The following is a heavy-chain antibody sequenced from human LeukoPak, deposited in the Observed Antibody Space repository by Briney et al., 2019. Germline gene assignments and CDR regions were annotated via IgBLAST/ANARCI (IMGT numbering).Heavy chain of an antibody. CDR1: GGTFSSYA. J-gene: IGHJ4*02. Sequence: ASVKVSCKASGGTFSSYAISWVRQAPGQGLEWMGGIIPIFGTANYAQKFQGRVTITTDESTSTAYMELSSLRSEDTAVYYCARVDGDYGLDYWGQGTLFTVSS. CDR3: ARVDGDYGLDY. V-gene: IGHV1-69*05. D-gene: IGHD4-17*01. CDR2: IIPIFGTA.